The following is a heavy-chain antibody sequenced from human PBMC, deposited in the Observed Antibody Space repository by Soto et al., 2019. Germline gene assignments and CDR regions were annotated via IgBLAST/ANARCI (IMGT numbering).Heavy chain of an antibody. V-gene: IGHV4-30-4*01. CDR1: GGSISSGDYY. Sequence: SETLSLTCTVSGGSISSGDYYWSWIRQPPGKGLEWIGYIYYSGSTYYNPSLKSRVTISVDTSKNQFSLKLSSVTAADTAVYYCARESDCSGGSCYSNWFDPWGQGTLVTVSS. CDR3: ARESDCSGGSCYSNWFDP. CDR2: IYYSGST. J-gene: IGHJ5*02. D-gene: IGHD2-15*01.